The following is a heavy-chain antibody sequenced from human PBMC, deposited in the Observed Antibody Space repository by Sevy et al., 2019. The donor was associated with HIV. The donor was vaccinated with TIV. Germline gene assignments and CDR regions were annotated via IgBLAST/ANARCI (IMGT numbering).Heavy chain of an antibody. CDR3: ARDQDYKYFDY. J-gene: IGHJ4*02. V-gene: IGHV3-21*01. CDR2: ISSSSSYI. D-gene: IGHD4-4*01. Sequence: GGSLRLSCAASGFSFSTYTMNWVRQAPGKGPEWVSSISSSSSYIHYTDSVKGRFTISRDNAKNSLYLQMNSLRAEDTAVYYCARDQDYKYFDYWGQGTLVTVSS. CDR1: GFSFSTYT.